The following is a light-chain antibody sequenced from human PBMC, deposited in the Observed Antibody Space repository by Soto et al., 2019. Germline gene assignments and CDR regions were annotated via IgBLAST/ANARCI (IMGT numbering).Light chain of an antibody. CDR2: EGS. Sequence: SCLTHPVTVSWSPGRSITISCTGTSSDIGSYNLVSWYQQFPRKAPKLMIYEGSKRPSGVSNRFSGSKSGSTASLTISGLQAEDEAHYYCCSSTGISTLLFATGTKVTVL. V-gene: IGLV2-14*02. CDR3: CSSTGISTLL. J-gene: IGLJ1*01. CDR1: SSDIGSYNL.